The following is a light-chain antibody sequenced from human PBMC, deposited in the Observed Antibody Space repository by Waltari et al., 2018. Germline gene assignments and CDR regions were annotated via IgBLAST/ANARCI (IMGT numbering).Light chain of an antibody. CDR2: STD. CDR3: VLYMGGGISV. Sequence: QTVVTQEPSFSVSPGGTVTLTCGLSSGSVSTSYYPSWYQQTPGQAPRTLIYSTDSRSSWVPDRFSGSIVGNKAALTITGAQADDESDYYCVLYMGGGISVFGGGTKLTVL. J-gene: IGLJ3*02. V-gene: IGLV8-61*01. CDR1: SGSVSTSYY.